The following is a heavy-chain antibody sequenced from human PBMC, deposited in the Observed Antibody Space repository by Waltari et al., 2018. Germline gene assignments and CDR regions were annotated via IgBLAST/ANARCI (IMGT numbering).Heavy chain of an antibody. CDR1: GFTVRNTS. D-gene: IGHD3-16*01. J-gene: IGHJ5*02. CDR2: RSAGGTT. Sequence: EVRLVESGGGLMQAGESLRLPFVVSGFTVRNTSISWVRKARGKGLEWVSSRSAGGTTDYADPVQARFIISRDNSKKTVYLDMTNLRADDTALYFCARGPFHDVGASWGQGTQVTVSS. CDR3: ARGPFHDVGAS. V-gene: IGHV3-53*01.